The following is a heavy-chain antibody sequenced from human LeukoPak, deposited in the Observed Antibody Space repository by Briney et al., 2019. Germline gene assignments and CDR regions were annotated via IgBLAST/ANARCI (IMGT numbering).Heavy chain of an antibody. D-gene: IGHD3-22*01. CDR1: GFTFSSYW. CDR3: AKASEYYYDSSGYYRTHIKYWYFDL. V-gene: IGHV3-74*01. CDR2: INSDGSST. Sequence: GGSLRLSCAASGFTFSSYWMHWVRQAPGKGLVWVSRINSDGSSTSYADSVKGRFTISRDNAKNSLYLQMNSLRAEDTALYYCAKASEYYYDSSGYYRTHIKYWYFDLWGRGTLVTVSS. J-gene: IGHJ2*01.